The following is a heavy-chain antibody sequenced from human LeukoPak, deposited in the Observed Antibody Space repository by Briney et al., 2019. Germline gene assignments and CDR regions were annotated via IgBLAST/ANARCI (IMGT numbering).Heavy chain of an antibody. CDR2: ISGSGGTT. Sequence: PGGSLRLSCAASGFTFSDYAMGWVHQAPGKGLDWSTISGSGGTTHYADSVRGRFTISRDNFQNTLYLQMDSLRADDTAIYYCAKDRRGGGYPFDYWGQGSWVTVSS. V-gene: IGHV3-23*01. CDR1: GFTFSDYA. CDR3: AKDRRGGGYPFDY. J-gene: IGHJ4*02. D-gene: IGHD2-15*01.